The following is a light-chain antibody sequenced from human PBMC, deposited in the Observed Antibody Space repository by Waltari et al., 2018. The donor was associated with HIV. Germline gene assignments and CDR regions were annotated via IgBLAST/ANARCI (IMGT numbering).Light chain of an antibody. CDR1: TSAVGAYNF. CDR2: DVS. V-gene: IGLV2-11*01. J-gene: IGLJ3*02. CDR3: CSYAGSYTWV. Sequence: QSALTQPPSVSGSPGQSVTISCTGTTSAVGAYNFVSWYQQHPGKAPKVLIYDVSKRPSGVPDRFSGSKSGNTASLTISGLQAEDEADYYCCSYAGSYTWVFGGGTKLTVL.